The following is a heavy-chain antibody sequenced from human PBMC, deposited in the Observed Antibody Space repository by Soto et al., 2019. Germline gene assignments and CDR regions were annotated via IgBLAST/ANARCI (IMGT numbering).Heavy chain of an antibody. CDR1: GASISSGDYY. CDR2: SHYSGST. CDR3: AREMRYCTNGICHSYGMDV. Sequence: SETLSLTCTVSGASISSGDYYWSWIRQPPGKGLEWIGYSHYSGSTFYNPSLKSRLTISADTSKNQFSLKLRSVTATDTAVYFCAREMRYCTNGICHSYGMDVWGQGTTVTVSS. J-gene: IGHJ6*02. D-gene: IGHD2-8*01. V-gene: IGHV4-30-4*01.